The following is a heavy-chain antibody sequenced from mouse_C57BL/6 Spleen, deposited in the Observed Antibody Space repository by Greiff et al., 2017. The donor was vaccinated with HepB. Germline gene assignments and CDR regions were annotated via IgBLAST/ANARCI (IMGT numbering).Heavy chain of an antibody. D-gene: IGHD1-1*01. V-gene: IGHV1-59*01. CDR1: GYTFTSYW. J-gene: IGHJ4*01. CDR2: IDPSDSYT. CDR3: ARSLPFMTTVVDAMDY. Sequence: QVQLQQPGAELVRPGTSVKLSCKASGYTFTSYWMHWVKQRPGQGLEWIGVIDPSDSYTNYNQKFKGKATLTVDTSSSTAYMQRSSLTSEDSAVYYCARSLPFMTTVVDAMDYWGQGTSVTVSS.